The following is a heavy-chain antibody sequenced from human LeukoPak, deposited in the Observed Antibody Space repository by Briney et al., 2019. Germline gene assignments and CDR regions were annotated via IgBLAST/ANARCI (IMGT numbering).Heavy chain of an antibody. J-gene: IGHJ4*02. D-gene: IGHD1-26*01. CDR3: ARQRLVGATNYFDY. V-gene: IGHV4-59*01. Sequence: SETLSLTCTVSGGSISSYYWSWIRQPPGKGLEWIGYIYYSGSTNYNPSLKSRVTTSVDTSKNQFSLKLSSVTAADTAVYYCARQRLVGATNYFDYWGQGTLVTVSS. CDR2: IYYSGST. CDR1: GGSISSYY.